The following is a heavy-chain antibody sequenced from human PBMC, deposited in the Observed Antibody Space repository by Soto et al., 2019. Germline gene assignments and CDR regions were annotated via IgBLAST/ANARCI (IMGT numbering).Heavy chain of an antibody. J-gene: IGHJ4*02. CDR1: GGSFSGYY. D-gene: IGHD5-18*01. V-gene: IGHV4-34*01. CDR3: ARGRGEYSYGPWQGRREGYNCFDY. CDR2: INHSGST. Sequence: QVQLQQWGAGLLKPSETLSLTCAVYGGSFSGYYWSWIRQPPGKGLEWIGKINHSGSTNYNPTLKSRVTISEDTSKNQLSLKPSSATTADTAVYYCARGRGEYSYGPWQGRREGYNCFDYWGQGTLVTVSS.